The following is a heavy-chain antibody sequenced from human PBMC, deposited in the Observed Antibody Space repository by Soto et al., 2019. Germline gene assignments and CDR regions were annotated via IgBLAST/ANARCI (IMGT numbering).Heavy chain of an antibody. V-gene: IGHV5-51*01. CDR1: VYSFINYW. CDR3: AASQNNYVDS. D-gene: IGHD3-16*01. Sequence: GESLKISCQASVYSFINYWIGYVRRLTGNDLEWMAISNPGNTVARYRPSLDGQLTVSGEESVSTVYLQWGGVKGSDTAMYYCAASQNNYVDSWGQGSL. J-gene: IGHJ5*01. CDR2: SNPGNTVA.